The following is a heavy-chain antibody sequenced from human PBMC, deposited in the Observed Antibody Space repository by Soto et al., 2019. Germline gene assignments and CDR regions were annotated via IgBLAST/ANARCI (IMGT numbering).Heavy chain of an antibody. CDR1: GFTFSSYS. CDR2: ISSSSTI. J-gene: IGHJ4*02. CDR3: ARDSGYSYGPLDY. D-gene: IGHD5-18*01. V-gene: IGHV3-48*01. Sequence: GGSLRLSCAASGFTFSSYSMNWVRQAPGKGLEWVSYISSSSTIYYADSVKGRFTISRDNAKNSLYPQMNSLRAEDTAVYYCARDSGYSYGPLDYWGQGTLVTVSS.